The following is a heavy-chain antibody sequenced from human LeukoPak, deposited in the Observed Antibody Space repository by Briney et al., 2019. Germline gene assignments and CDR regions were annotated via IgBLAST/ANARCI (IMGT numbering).Heavy chain of an antibody. Sequence: GGSLRLSCAASGFTFSNAWMSWVRQAPGKGLEWVGRIKSKTDGGTTDYAAPVKGRFTISRDDSKNTLYLQMNSVKTEDTAVYYCTTRKLERPFDYWGQGTLVTVSS. D-gene: IGHD1-1*01. CDR3: TTRKLERPFDY. CDR1: GFTFSNAW. V-gene: IGHV3-15*01. CDR2: IKSKTDGGTT. J-gene: IGHJ4*02.